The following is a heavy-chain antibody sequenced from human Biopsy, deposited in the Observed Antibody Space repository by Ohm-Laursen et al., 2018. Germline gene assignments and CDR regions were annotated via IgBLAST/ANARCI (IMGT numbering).Heavy chain of an antibody. V-gene: IGHV1-2*02. CDR3: ARNTGWYGDLYYFDY. Sequence: SSVKVSCKASGYTFNDYFIHWVRQSPGQGLEWMGWVHPNSGATNSAEKFRGRVTMTRDTSKSTVYMELSSLRSADTAVYFCARNTGWYGDLYYFDYWGQGTLVTVSS. CDR1: GYTFNDYF. J-gene: IGHJ4*02. D-gene: IGHD6-19*01. CDR2: VHPNSGAT.